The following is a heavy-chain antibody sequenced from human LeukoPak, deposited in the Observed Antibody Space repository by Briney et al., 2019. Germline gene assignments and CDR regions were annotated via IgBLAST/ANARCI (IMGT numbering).Heavy chain of an antibody. CDR3: GRETGFADAFDF. Sequence: GGSLRLSCAASGFKFSVYSMNWVRQAPGSGLEWVSRITGTGSQMDDIDYADSVRGRFTISRDNAKDSLFLEMRGLRVEDTGIYFCGRETGFADAFDFWGRGTLVAVSS. CDR2: ITGTGSQMDDI. CDR1: GFKFSVYS. J-gene: IGHJ3*01. V-gene: IGHV3-21*03.